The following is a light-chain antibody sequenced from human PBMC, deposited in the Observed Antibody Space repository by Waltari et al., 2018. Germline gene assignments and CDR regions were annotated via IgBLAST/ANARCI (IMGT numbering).Light chain of an antibody. V-gene: IGKV4-1*01. CDR1: QSVVYSSNDKNY. CDR2: WAS. Sequence: DIVMTQSPDSLAVSLGERATIHCKSSQSVVYSSNDKNYLAWFQQQPGQPPKLLISWASTRESGVPDRFSGSGSGTDFTLTISSLQAEDVAVYYCQQYYSPPFTFGPGTKVDLK. CDR3: QQYYSPPFT. J-gene: IGKJ3*01.